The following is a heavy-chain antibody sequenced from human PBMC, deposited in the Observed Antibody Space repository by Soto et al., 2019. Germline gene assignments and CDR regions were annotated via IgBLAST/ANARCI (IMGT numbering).Heavy chain of an antibody. CDR1: GDTFTFYS. J-gene: IGHJ4*02. D-gene: IGHD3-10*01. V-gene: IGHV1-69*02. Sequence: QVQLVQSGAEVKKPGSSVRVSCKASGDTFTFYSINWVRQAPGLGLEWMGRINPILSMSNYAQRFQGRVTMTADKSTSTAYRELRRLRSKDTAMYYCASSYGSGYRAFDYWGQGALVTVSS. CDR3: ASSYGSGYRAFDY. CDR2: INPILSMS.